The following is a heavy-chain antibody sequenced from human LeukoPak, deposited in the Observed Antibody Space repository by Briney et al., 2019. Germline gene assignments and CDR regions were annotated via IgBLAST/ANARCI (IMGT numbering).Heavy chain of an antibody. D-gene: IGHD3-3*01. CDR1: GGSTSNYF. V-gene: IGHV4-4*07. J-gene: IGHJ4*02. Sequence: PSETLSLTRTISGGSTSNYFCTWLRQSAGKGLEWIGRIHTSGSTNYNPSLKSRVSMSVDTSKNQFSLKLSSVTAADTAVYYCARDPEGHGYYFDYWGQGALVTVSS. CDR2: IHTSGST. CDR3: ARDPEGHGYYFDY.